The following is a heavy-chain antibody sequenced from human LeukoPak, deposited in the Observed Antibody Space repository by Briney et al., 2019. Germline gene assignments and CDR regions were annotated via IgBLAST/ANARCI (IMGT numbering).Heavy chain of an antibody. J-gene: IGHJ4*02. CDR2: IKPDGSEK. CDR1: GXTFSSYW. V-gene: IGHV3-7*04. CDR3: ARHNPLWGY. D-gene: IGHD1-14*01. Sequence: GGSLRLSCAASGXTFSSYWMSWVRQAPGKGLEWAANIKPDGSEKYYVDSVKGRFTISRDNAKNSLYLQMSSLRVEDTALYFCARHNPLWGYWGQGTLVTVSS.